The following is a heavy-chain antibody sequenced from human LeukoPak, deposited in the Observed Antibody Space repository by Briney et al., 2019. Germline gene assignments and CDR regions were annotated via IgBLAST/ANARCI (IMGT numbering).Heavy chain of an antibody. CDR2: IYYSGST. CDR1: GGSISSGGYY. Sequence: PSETLSLTCTVSGGSISSGGYYWSWIRQHPGKGLEWIGYIYYSGSTYYNPSLKSRVTISVDTSKNQFSLKLSPVTAADTAVYYCARDRKPLGWFDPWGQGTLVTVSS. J-gene: IGHJ5*02. CDR3: ARDRKPLGWFDP. D-gene: IGHD7-27*01. V-gene: IGHV4-31*03.